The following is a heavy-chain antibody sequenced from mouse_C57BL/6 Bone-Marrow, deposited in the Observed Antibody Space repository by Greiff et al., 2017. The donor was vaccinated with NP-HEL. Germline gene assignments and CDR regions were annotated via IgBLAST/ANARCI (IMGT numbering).Heavy chain of an antibody. Sequence: VQLQQSGAELVKPGASVKLSCKASGYTFTSYWMQWVKQRPGQGLERIGEIDPSDSYTNYNQKFKGKATLTVDTSSSTAYMQLSSLTSEDSAVYYCATFYYGSSYWYFDVWGTGTTVTVSS. J-gene: IGHJ1*03. D-gene: IGHD1-1*01. CDR2: IDPSDSYT. CDR1: GYTFTSYW. CDR3: ATFYYGSSYWYFDV. V-gene: IGHV1-50*01.